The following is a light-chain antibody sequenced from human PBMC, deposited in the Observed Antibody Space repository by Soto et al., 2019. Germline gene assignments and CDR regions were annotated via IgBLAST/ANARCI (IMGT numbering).Light chain of an antibody. V-gene: IGKV3-20*01. CDR2: AAS. CDR1: QSVSSY. CDR3: QQYGSSPRT. J-gene: IGKJ3*01. Sequence: EIVLTQSPGTLSLSPGERATLSCRASQSVSSYLAWYQQKPGQAPRLLIYAASSRATGIPDRFSGSGSGTDFTLTISRLEPEDFAVCYCQQYGSSPRTFGPGTEVDFK.